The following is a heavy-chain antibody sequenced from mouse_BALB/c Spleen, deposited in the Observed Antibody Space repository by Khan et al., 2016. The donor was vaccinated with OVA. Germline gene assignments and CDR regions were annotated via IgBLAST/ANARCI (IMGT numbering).Heavy chain of an antibody. CDR3: ARDGAYYRNDGWVAY. Sequence: QVQLKESGAELARPGASVKMSCKASGYTFTSYTIHWIKQRPGQVLEWIGYINPSSGYTNYNQKFKDKATLTADKSSTTAYMQLSSLTSDDSAVYYCARDGAYYRNDGWVAYWGQGTLVTVSA. J-gene: IGHJ3*01. V-gene: IGHV1-4*01. CDR2: INPSSGYT. CDR1: GYTFTSYT. D-gene: IGHD2-14*01.